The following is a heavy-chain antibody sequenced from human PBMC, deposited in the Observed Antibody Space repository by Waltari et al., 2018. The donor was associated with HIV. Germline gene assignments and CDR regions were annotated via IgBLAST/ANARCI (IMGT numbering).Heavy chain of an antibody. Sequence: EVQLVETGGGLIQPGGSLRLSCEASGFTVNSRYVSWVRQAPGKGLEWLSLIYGGSTHYADSVKGRFTISRDSSKNTVYLQRNSLRAEDTAVYYCARETATGGDSWGQGTLVTVSS. V-gene: IGHV3-53*02. CDR2: IYGGST. J-gene: IGHJ4*02. CDR3: ARETATGGDS. D-gene: IGHD2-8*02. CDR1: GFTVNSRY.